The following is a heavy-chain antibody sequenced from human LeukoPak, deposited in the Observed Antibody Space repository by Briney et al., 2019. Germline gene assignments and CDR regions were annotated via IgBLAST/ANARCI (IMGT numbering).Heavy chain of an antibody. CDR2: ISAYNGNT. D-gene: IGHD5-12*01. V-gene: IGHV1-18*01. CDR3: ARDTPRIVATTRLFDY. CDR1: GYTFTSYG. J-gene: IGHJ4*02. Sequence: GASVKVSCKASGYTFTSYGISWVRQAPGQGLEWMGWISAYNGNTNYAQKLQGRVTMTTDTSTSTAYMELRSLRSDDTAVYYCARDTPRIVATTRLFDYWGQGILVTVSS.